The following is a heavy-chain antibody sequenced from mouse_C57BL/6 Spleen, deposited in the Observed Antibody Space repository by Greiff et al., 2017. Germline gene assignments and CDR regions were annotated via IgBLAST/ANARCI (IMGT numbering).Heavy chain of an antibody. CDR1: GFSLTSYA. CDR3: ARTHYYGGGEWYFEG. J-gene: IGHJ1*03. D-gene: IGHD1-2*01. Sequence: QVQLQQSGPGLVAPSQSLSITCTVSGFSLTSYAISWVRQPPGKGLEWLGVIWTGGGTNYNSALKSRLTISKDNSNSQVFLKLSSLLTDDTATYYCARTHYYGGGEWYFEGWGTGTTVTVSS. V-gene: IGHV2-9-1*01. CDR2: IWTGGGT.